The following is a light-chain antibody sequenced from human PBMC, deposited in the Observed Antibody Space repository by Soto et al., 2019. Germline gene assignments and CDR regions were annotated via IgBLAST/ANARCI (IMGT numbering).Light chain of an antibody. Sequence: QSVLTQPASVSGSPGQSITISCTGTSSDVGGYNYVSWYQQHPGKAPKLMIYAVTDRPSGVSSRFSGSKSGNTASLTISGLQAEDEADYYCSSYTRSSTLFGTGTNVIV. CDR3: SSYTRSSTL. V-gene: IGLV2-14*01. J-gene: IGLJ1*01. CDR1: SSDVGGYNY. CDR2: AVT.